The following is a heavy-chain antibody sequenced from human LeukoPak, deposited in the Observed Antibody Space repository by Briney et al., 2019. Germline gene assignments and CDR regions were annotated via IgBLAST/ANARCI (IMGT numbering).Heavy chain of an antibody. CDR1: GFTFSSYA. V-gene: IGHV3-23*01. Sequence: GGSLRLSCAASGFTFSSYAMSWVRQVPGKGLEWVSAISGSGGSTYYADSVKGRFTISRDNSKNTLYLQMNSLRAEDTAVYYCAAGVHNYFDYWGQGTLVTVSS. J-gene: IGHJ4*02. CDR2: ISGSGGST. CDR3: AAGVHNYFDY. D-gene: IGHD6-13*01.